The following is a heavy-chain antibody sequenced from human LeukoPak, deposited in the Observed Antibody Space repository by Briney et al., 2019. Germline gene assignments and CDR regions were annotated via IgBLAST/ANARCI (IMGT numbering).Heavy chain of an antibody. V-gene: IGHV1-69*13. D-gene: IGHD1-1*01. CDR2: IIPIFGTA. J-gene: IGHJ6*02. CDR3: ARELERRYYYYGMDV. Sequence: SVKVSCKASGSTFSSYAISWVRQAPGQGLEWMGGIIPIFGTANYAQKFQGRVTITADESTSTAYMELSSLRSEDTAVYYCARELERRYYYYGMDVWGQGTTVTVSS. CDR1: GSTFSSYA.